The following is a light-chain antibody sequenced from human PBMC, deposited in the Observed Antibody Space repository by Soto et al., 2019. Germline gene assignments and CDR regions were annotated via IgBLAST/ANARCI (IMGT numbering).Light chain of an antibody. CDR1: QSVGSSY. V-gene: IGKV3-20*01. Sequence: EIVLTQSPGTLSLSPGERATLSCRASQSVGSSYLAWYQQKPGQAPRLLIYGASRRATGIPDRFSGSGSGTDFTLTISSLEPEDCAVYYCQQYGSSPYTFGQGTKLEIK. CDR3: QQYGSSPYT. J-gene: IGKJ2*01. CDR2: GAS.